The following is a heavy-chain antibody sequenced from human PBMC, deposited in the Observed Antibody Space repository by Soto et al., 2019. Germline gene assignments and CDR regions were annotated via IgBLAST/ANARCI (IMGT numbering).Heavy chain of an antibody. D-gene: IGHD2-15*01. V-gene: IGHV1-3*01. CDR2: INAGHGNT. J-gene: IGHJ6*02. Sequence: ASVKVSCKASGYTFTSYAIHWVSQAPRQRLEWMGWINAGHGNTKYSQNFQGRVTITRDTSASTAYMELSSLRSEDTAVYYCAKSPNPGSATPSYYGMDVWGLGTTVTVS. CDR1: GYTFTSYA. CDR3: AKSPNPGSATPSYYGMDV.